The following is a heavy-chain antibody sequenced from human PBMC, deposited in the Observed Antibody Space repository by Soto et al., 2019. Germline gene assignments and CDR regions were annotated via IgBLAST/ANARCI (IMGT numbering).Heavy chain of an antibody. CDR1: GFTFSSYG. D-gene: IGHD1-7*01. Sequence: LRLSCAASGFTFSSYGMHWVRQAPGKGLEWVAVISYDGSNKYYADSVKGRFTISRDNSKNTLYLQMNSLRAEDTAVYYCAKVSAIKTGTTFDPWGQGTLVTVSS. J-gene: IGHJ5*02. CDR3: AKVSAIKTGTTFDP. CDR2: ISYDGSNK. V-gene: IGHV3-30*18.